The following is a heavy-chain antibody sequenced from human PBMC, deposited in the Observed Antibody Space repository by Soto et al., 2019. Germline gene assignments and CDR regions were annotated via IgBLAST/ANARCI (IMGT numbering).Heavy chain of an antibody. Sequence: GSLRLSFAASGLTFRSYWMEWVRQAPGKGLVWVSWINSDGSSTSYADSVKGRFTISRDNAKNTLYLQMNSLRAEDTAVYYCASGGSSLNFDSWGQGTLVTVSS. CDR1: GLTFRSYW. CDR3: ASGGSSLNFDS. CDR2: INSDGSST. J-gene: IGHJ4*02. D-gene: IGHD6-6*01. V-gene: IGHV3-74*01.